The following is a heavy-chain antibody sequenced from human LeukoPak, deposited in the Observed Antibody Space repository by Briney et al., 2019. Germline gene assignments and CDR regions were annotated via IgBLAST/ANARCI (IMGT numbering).Heavy chain of an antibody. CDR3: AKDRSGGATTRFDY. D-gene: IGHD1-26*01. V-gene: IGHV3-21*04. Sequence: GGSLRLSCAAFGFTFSSYSMNWVRQAPGKGLEWVSSISSSSTYIYYADSVKGRFTISRDNSRNTLYLQMNSLRAEDTAVYYCAKDRSGGATTRFDYWGQGTLVTVSS. CDR2: ISSSSTYI. CDR1: GFTFSSYS. J-gene: IGHJ4*02.